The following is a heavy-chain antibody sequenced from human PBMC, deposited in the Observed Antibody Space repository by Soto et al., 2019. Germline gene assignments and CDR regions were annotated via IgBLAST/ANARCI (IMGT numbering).Heavy chain of an antibody. CDR2: ISAYNGNT. Sequence: RASVKVSCKVSGYTFTTYGFSWVRQAPGQGLECVGWISAYNGNTHYSQKFQGRVTMTTDTSTSTAYMEPRSLTSGDTAVYYCASEPIYSNDGSGYYPLGYWGKGTRVTVSS. CDR1: GYTFTTYG. CDR3: ASEPIYSNDGSGYYPLGY. D-gene: IGHD3-22*01. V-gene: IGHV1-18*04. J-gene: IGHJ4*02.